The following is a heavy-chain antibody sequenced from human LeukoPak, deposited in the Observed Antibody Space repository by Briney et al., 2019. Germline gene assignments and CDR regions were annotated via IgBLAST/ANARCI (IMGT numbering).Heavy chain of an antibody. D-gene: IGHD2-15*01. CDR2: IKQDGSEK. CDR3: ARGGGSSDS. V-gene: IGHV3-7*04. J-gene: IGHJ4*02. Sequence: PGGSLKLSCVASGFTFSNYWMSWVRQAPGKGLEWVANIKQDGSEKYYVDSVKGRFTISRDNAKNSLCLQMNSLRAEDTAVYYCARGGGSSDSWGLGTLVTVSS. CDR1: GFTFSNYW.